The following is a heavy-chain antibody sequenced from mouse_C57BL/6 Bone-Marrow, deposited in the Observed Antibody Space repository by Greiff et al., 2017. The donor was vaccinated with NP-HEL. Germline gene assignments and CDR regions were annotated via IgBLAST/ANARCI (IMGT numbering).Heavy chain of an antibody. Sequence: EVQRVESGGDLVKPGGSLKLSCAASGFTFSSYGMSWVRQTPDKRLEWVATISSGGSYTYYPDSVKGRFTISRDNAKNTLYLQMSSLKSEDTAMYYCARRPYGSSYWYFDVWGTGTTVTVSS. V-gene: IGHV5-6*01. CDR2: ISSGGSYT. CDR1: GFTFSSYG. CDR3: ARRPYGSSYWYFDV. D-gene: IGHD1-1*01. J-gene: IGHJ1*03.